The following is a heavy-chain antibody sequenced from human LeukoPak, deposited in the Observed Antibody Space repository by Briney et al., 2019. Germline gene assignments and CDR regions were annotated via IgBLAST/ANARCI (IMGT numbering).Heavy chain of an antibody. CDR2: INAGNGHT. D-gene: IGHD4/OR15-4a*01. Sequence: ASVKVSCKASGYTLTDYAVHWVRQAPGQRLEWMGCINAGNGHTNYSQEFQDRVSITRDPSATTAYMELSSLRSEDTAVYYCAREEVHGDFDYWGQGTLVTVSS. J-gene: IGHJ4*02. V-gene: IGHV1-3*01. CDR3: AREEVHGDFDY. CDR1: GYTLTDYA.